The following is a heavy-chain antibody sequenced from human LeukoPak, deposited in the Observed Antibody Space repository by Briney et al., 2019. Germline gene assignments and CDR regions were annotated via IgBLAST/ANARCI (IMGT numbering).Heavy chain of an antibody. J-gene: IGHJ4*02. Sequence: PSETLSLTCTVSGGSISSYYGSWIRQPPGKGPEWIGYIYYSGSTNYNPSLKSRVTISVDTSKNRFSLKLSSVTAADTAVYYCARDKLGATYFDYWGQGTLVTVSS. V-gene: IGHV4-59*01. CDR1: GGSISSYY. CDR3: ARDKLGATYFDY. D-gene: IGHD1-26*01. CDR2: IYYSGST.